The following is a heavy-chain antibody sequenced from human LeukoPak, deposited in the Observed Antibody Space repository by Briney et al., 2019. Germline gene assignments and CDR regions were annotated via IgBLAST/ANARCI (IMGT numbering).Heavy chain of an antibody. CDR2: ISSSGSGGTT. D-gene: IGHD1-26*01. CDR3: AKDRTVGASYWYFDL. Sequence: QPGGSLRLSCTASGFICSDYAMSWARQAPGKGLEWVAGISSSGSGGTTYYADSVKGRFTISRDTSKNILFLQMNTLRAEDTAIYYCAKDRTVGASYWYFDLWGRGTLVTVSS. CDR1: GFICSDYA. V-gene: IGHV3-23*01. J-gene: IGHJ2*01.